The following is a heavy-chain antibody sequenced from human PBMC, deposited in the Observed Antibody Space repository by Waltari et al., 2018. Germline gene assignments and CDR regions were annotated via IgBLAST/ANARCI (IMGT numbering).Heavy chain of an antibody. D-gene: IGHD1-26*01. CDR2: IIPTFGTA. V-gene: IGHV1-69*01. Sequence: QVQLVQSGAEVKKPGSSVKVSCKASGGTFSSYAISWVRQAPGQGLDWMGGIIPTFGTATYDKKCQGRVTITADESTSTAYMELSSLRSEDTAVYYCARGRQKWELLTTGIWGCDYWGQGTLVTVSS. J-gene: IGHJ4*02. CDR3: ARGRQKWELLTTGIWGCDY. CDR1: GGTFSSYA.